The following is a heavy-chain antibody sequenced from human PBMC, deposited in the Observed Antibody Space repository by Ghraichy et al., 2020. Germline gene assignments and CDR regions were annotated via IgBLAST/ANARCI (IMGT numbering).Heavy chain of an antibody. D-gene: IGHD2-15*01. V-gene: IGHV3-21*01. CDR1: GFTFSSYD. J-gene: IGHJ3*02. Sequence: GGSLRLSCAASGFTFSSYDMNWVRQAPGKGLEWVSSISRSSSYISYADSVKGRFAISRDNAKNSLYLQMNSLRAEDTALYYCARVMTKCSGGRCYSADAFDIWGQGTMVTVSS. CDR2: ISRSSSYI. CDR3: ARVMTKCSGGRCYSADAFDI.